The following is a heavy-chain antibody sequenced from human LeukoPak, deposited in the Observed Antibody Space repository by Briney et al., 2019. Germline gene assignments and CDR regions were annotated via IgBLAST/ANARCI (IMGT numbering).Heavy chain of an antibody. CDR3: ARVAPYGDYGDY. J-gene: IGHJ4*02. CDR2: INPNSGGT. D-gene: IGHD4-17*01. V-gene: IGHV1-2*02. Sequence: ASVKVSCKASGYTFTGYYMHWVRQAPGQGLEWMGWINPNSGGTNYAQKFQGRITMTRDTSISTAYMELSRLRSDDTAVDYCARVAPYGDYGDYWGQGTLVTVSS. CDR1: GYTFTGYY.